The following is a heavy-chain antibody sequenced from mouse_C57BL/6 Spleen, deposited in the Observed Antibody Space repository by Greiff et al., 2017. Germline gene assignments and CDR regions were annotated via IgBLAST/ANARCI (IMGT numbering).Heavy chain of an antibody. V-gene: IGHV1-4*01. CDR3: ARETTGDAMDY. Sequence: QVQLKESGAELARPGASVKMSCKASGYTFTSYTMHWVKQRPGQGLEWIGYINPSSGYTKYNQKFKDKATLTADKSSSTAYMQLSSLTSEDSAVYYCARETTGDAMDYWGQGTSVTVSS. CDR2: INPSSGYT. CDR1: GYTFTSYT. D-gene: IGHD1-1*01. J-gene: IGHJ4*01.